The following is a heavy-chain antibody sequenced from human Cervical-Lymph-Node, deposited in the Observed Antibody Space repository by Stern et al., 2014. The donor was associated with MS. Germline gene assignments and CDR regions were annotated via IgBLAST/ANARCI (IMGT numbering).Heavy chain of an antibody. CDR2: IYDSGST. CDR3: ARVVGATRIDY. CDR1: GGSMRTYY. V-gene: IGHV4-59*01. D-gene: IGHD1-26*01. Sequence: QLQLQESGPGLVKPSETLSLTCSVSGGSMRTYYWSWIRQLPGKTLEWIGYIYDSGSTNYNPSLQSRVTISVDTSKNQFSLKLTSVTAADTAVYYCARVVGATRIDYWGQGTLVTVSS. J-gene: IGHJ4*02.